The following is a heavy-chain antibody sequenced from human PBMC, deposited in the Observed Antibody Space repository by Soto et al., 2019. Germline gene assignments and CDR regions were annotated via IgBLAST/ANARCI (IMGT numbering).Heavy chain of an antibody. J-gene: IGHJ6*04. CDR1: GFTFSVYW. D-gene: IGHD4-4*01. V-gene: IGHV3-74*01. CDR3: ARPGYSNYGAGVDV. CDR2: IDSDGSTT. Sequence: EVQLVESGGGLVQPGGSLRLSCAASGFTFSVYWMHWVRQAPGKGLVWVSRIDSDGSTTSYADSVKGRFTISRYNAKSTLYLQMNSLRAGATAVYYCARPGYSNYGAGVDVWGEGTTVTVSS.